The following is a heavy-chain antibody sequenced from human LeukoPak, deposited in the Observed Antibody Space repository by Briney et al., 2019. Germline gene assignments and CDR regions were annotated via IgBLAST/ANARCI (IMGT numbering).Heavy chain of an antibody. V-gene: IGHV3-33*01. J-gene: IGHJ6*02. CDR3: ARGDSSGYHYHYYGMDV. CDR2: IWNDGSNK. Sequence: GGSLRLSCAASGITFSRYGMHWVRQAPGKRLEWVAAIWNDGSNKYYVDSVKGRFTISRDNSKNTLYLQMDSLRVEDTAVYCCARGDSSGYHYHYYGMDVWGQGTTVTVSS. D-gene: IGHD3-22*01. CDR1: GITFSRYG.